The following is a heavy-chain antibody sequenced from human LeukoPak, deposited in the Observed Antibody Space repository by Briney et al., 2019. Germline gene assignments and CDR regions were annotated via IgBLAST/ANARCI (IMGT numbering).Heavy chain of an antibody. CDR1: GGSIGSHY. Sequence: SETLSLTYAVSGGSIGSHYWSWIRQPPGKGLEWIGYIYYSGSTNYNPSLKSRVTMSVDTSKNHFSLKLSSVTAADTAVYYWARMRDWFDPWDQGTLVTVSS. V-gene: IGHV4-59*11. CDR2: IYYSGST. J-gene: IGHJ5*02. CDR3: ARMRDWFDP.